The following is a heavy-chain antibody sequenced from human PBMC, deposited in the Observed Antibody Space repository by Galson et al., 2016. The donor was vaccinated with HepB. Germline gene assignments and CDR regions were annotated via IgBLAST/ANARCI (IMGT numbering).Heavy chain of an antibody. V-gene: IGHV1-2*06. CDR1: GYTFTVYY. J-gene: IGHJ4*02. CDR2: INPNSGGT. CDR3: AREARRDGYNLGY. Sequence: SVKVSCKASGYTFTVYYIQWVRQAPGQGLEWMGRINPNSGGTNYPQRFQGRVNMTRDTSINTVYMELTSLRSDDTAVYYCAREARRDGYNLGYWGQGTLITVSS. D-gene: IGHD5-24*01.